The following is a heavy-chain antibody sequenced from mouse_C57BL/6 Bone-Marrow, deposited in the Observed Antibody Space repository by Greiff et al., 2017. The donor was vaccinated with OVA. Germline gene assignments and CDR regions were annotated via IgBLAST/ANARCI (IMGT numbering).Heavy chain of an antibody. CDR1: GYTFTSYW. Sequence: VQLQQPGAELVKPGASVKLSCKASGYTFTSYWMQWVKQRPGQGLEWIGEIDPSDSYTNYHQKFKGKATLTVDTSSSTAYMQLSSLTSEDSAVYYCSPIYYFGSSPAWFAYWGQGTLVTVSA. D-gene: IGHD1-1*01. CDR2: IDPSDSYT. CDR3: SPIYYFGSSPAWFAY. V-gene: IGHV1-50*01. J-gene: IGHJ3*01.